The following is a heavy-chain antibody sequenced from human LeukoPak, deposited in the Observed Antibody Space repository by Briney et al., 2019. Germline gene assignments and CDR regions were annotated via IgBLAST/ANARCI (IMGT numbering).Heavy chain of an antibody. Sequence: GGSLRLSCAASGFTFSSYAMHWVRQAPGKGLEWVAVISYDGSNKYYADSVKGRFTISRDNSKNTLYLQMNSLRAKDTAVYYCARDSPAYWGQGTLVTVSS. V-gene: IGHV3-30*04. CDR2: ISYDGSNK. CDR3: ARDSPAY. CDR1: GFTFSSYA. J-gene: IGHJ4*02.